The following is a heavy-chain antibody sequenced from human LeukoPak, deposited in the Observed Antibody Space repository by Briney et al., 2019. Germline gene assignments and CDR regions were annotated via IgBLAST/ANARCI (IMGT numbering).Heavy chain of an antibody. V-gene: IGHV4-39*06. CDR3: ARVVALAGHYYYYYMDV. CDR2: IFYSGST. J-gene: IGHJ6*03. D-gene: IGHD6-19*01. Sequence: SETLSLTCYVSRGSISTDSYYWGWIRRPPGKGLERIGTIFYSGSTYYNPSLKSRVTISIDTSKNQFPLKVRSLTAADTAVYYCARVVALAGHYYYYYMDVWGKGTTVTVSS. CDR1: RGSISTDSYY.